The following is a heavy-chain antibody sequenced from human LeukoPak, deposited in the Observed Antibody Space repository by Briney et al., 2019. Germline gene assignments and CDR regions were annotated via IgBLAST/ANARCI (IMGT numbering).Heavy chain of an antibody. Sequence: GGSLRLSCAASGFTFSSYSMNWVRQAPGKGLEWVSYISSSSSTIYYADSVKGRFTISRDNAKNSLYLQMNSLRAEDTAVYYCARHGGPIQTLGPPIDYWGQGTPVTVSS. CDR1: GFTFSSYS. V-gene: IGHV3-48*04. D-gene: IGHD2-2*02. CDR3: ARHGGPIQTLGPPIDY. J-gene: IGHJ4*02. CDR2: ISSSSSTI.